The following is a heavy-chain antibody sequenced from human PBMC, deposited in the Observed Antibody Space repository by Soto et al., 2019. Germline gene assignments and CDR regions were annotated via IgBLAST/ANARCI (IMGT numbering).Heavy chain of an antibody. CDR2: IHDSGST. CDR1: GGSISSDDYY. CDR3: ARSRSDYYDSRRGREY. J-gene: IGHJ4*02. V-gene: IGHV4-30-4*01. D-gene: IGHD3-22*01. Sequence: QVQLQESGPGLVKPSQTLSLTCTVSGGSISSDDYYWNWIRQPPGKGLEWIGYIHDSGSTYYNPSLKSRITISIDTPTNQSSLKLSSVTAADTAVYYCARSRSDYYDSRRGREYWGQGTLVTVSS.